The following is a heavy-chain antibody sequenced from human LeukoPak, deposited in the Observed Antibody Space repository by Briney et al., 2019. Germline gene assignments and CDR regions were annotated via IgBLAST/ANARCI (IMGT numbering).Heavy chain of an antibody. J-gene: IGHJ5*02. CDR3: ARGGASGSHLHWFDP. Sequence: SETLSLTCTVSGGSIRSYYWNWIRQPPGEGLKCIGYFHYSGSTNANPSLNSRVTISVDTTKNQYSLKLSSVTAAATAVYYCARGGASGSHLHWFDPWGQGTLVTVSS. CDR2: FHYSGST. D-gene: IGHD3-10*01. CDR1: GGSIRSYY. V-gene: IGHV4-59*01.